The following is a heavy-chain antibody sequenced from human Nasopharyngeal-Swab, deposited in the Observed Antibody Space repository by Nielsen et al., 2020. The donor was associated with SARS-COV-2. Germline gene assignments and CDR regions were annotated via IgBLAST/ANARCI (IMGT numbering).Heavy chain of an antibody. CDR3: TTDPQQWLVEYYYYMDV. Sequence: GKSLKISCAASGFTFSNAWMSWVRQAPGKGLEWVGRIKSKTDDGTTDYAAPVKGRFTISRDDSKNTLYLQMNSLKTEDTAVYYCTTDPQQWLVEYYYYMDVWGKGTTVTVSS. V-gene: IGHV3-15*01. D-gene: IGHD6-19*01. CDR2: IKSKTDDGTT. CDR1: GFTFSNAW. J-gene: IGHJ6*03.